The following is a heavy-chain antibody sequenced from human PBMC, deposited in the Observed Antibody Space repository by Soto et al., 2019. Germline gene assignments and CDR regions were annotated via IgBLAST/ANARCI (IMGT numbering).Heavy chain of an antibody. CDR3: ATSYCSDSSCYSGAFDI. CDR2: IYYSGST. CDR1: GGSISSYY. D-gene: IGHD2-15*01. V-gene: IGHV4-59*01. J-gene: IGHJ3*02. Sequence: TSETLSLTCTVSGGSISSYYWSWIRQPPGKGLEWIGYIYYSGSTNYNPSLKSRVTISVDTSMSQFSLKLSSVTAADTAVYYCATSYCSDSSCYSGAFDIWGQGTMVTVSS.